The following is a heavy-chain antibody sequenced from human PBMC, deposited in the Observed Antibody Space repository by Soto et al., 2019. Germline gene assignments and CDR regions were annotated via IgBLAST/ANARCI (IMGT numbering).Heavy chain of an antibody. Sequence: SLRLSCAASRFIFSNYGMHWVRQAPGKGLEWVAVIWYDGSNKYYAESVKGRFTISRDNSRNTLYMQMNNLRAEDTAVYYCAGGTHYDILTGYEGGDFDFWGQGTLVTVSS. D-gene: IGHD3-9*01. CDR3: AGGTHYDILTGYEGGDFDF. CDR1: RFIFSNYG. V-gene: IGHV3-33*01. J-gene: IGHJ4*02. CDR2: IWYDGSNK.